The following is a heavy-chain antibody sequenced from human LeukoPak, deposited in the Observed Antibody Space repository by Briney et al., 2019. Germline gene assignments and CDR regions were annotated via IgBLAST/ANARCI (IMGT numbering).Heavy chain of an antibody. Sequence: PSETLSLTCTVSGGSISSYHWSWIRQPPGKGLEWIGYIYYSGSPTYNPSLKSRVTISVDTSKNQFSLKLSSVTAADTAVYYCARGGVGATPNNWFDPWGQGTLVTVSS. CDR2: IYYSGSP. V-gene: IGHV4-59*01. CDR3: ARGGVGATPNNWFDP. J-gene: IGHJ5*02. CDR1: GGSISSYH. D-gene: IGHD1-26*01.